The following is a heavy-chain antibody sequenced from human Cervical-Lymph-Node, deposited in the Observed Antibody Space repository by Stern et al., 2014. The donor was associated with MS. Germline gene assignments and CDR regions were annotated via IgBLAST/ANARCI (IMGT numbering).Heavy chain of an antibody. CDR3: ARGTTDSPEHDDADYEEYYYYGLDV. Sequence: EVQLEESGGGLVQPGGSLRLSCAASGVTVDSDYMSWVRQAPGKGLECVALLYGGTTTAAEDSVGGRFTNSRDNAKNTLYLQMNSVTAGDTAVYFCARGTTDSPEHDDADYEEYYYYGLDVWGQGTTVTVSS. D-gene: IGHD4-17*01. CDR2: LYGGTTT. V-gene: IGHV3-66*02. CDR1: GVTVDSDY. J-gene: IGHJ6*02.